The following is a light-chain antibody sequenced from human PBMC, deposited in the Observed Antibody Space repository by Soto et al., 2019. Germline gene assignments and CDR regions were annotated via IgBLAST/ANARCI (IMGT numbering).Light chain of an antibody. CDR3: SSYASSSTLV. Sequence: QSVLTQPASVSGSPGQSITISCTGTSSDVGGYNYVSWYQQHPGKAPKLMIYEVSNRPSGVSNRCSGSKSGNTASLTTSGLQAEDEADYYCSSYASSSTLVFGGGTKLTVL. CDR2: EVS. V-gene: IGLV2-14*01. J-gene: IGLJ2*01. CDR1: SSDVGGYNY.